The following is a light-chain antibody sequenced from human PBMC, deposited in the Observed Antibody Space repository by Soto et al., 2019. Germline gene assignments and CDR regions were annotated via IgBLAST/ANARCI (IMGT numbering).Light chain of an antibody. Sequence: EIVMTQSPATLSVSPGERATLSCRASQSVSNNLAWYQQKPGQSPRLLIYGASTRATGIPARFSGSGSGTEFTLTISSLQSEDFAVDYCQQYNNWPPTWTFGQGTNVAIK. CDR3: QQYNNWPPTWT. J-gene: IGKJ1*01. CDR2: GAS. CDR1: QSVSNN. V-gene: IGKV3-15*01.